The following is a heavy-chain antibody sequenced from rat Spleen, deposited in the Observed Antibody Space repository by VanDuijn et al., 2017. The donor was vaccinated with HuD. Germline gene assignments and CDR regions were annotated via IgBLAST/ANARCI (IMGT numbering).Heavy chain of an antibody. Sequence: EVQVLESGGGLMQPGSSLKLSCATSGFTFSTAWMYWYRQFPEKRLEWVARIKAKSNNYATDYTESVKGRFTISRDDSKSSIYLQMNNLKEEDTAIYYCASWLMDAWGQGASVTVSS. CDR2: IKAKSNNYAT. J-gene: IGHJ4*01. V-gene: IGHV6-6*01. CDR3: ASWLMDA. CDR1: GFTFSTAW.